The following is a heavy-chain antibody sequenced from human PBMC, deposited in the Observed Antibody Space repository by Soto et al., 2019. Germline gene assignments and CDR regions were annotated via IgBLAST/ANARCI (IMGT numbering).Heavy chain of an antibody. D-gene: IGHD1-26*01. CDR3: AKALPGALLPTCVES. CDR1: GFTFSTYA. CDR2: ISGSGSST. J-gene: IGHJ5*01. V-gene: IGHV3-23*01. Sequence: EVQLLESGGGLVQPGGSLRLSCAASGFTFSTYAMSWVRQAPGKGLEWVSAISGSGSSTYYADSVKGRFTISRDNSKNMLYLQMNSLRAEDTAVYYCAKALPGALLPTCVESWGQGTLVTVSS.